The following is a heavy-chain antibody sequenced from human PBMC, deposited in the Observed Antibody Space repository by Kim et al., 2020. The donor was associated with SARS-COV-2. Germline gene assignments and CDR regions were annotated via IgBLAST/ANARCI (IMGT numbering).Heavy chain of an antibody. CDR3: ARTPRDEVVAATYHWFDP. V-gene: IGHV1-69*13. J-gene: IGHJ5*02. CDR2: IIPIFGTA. CDR1: GGTFSSYA. D-gene: IGHD2-15*01. Sequence: SVKVSCKASGGTFSSYAISWVRQAPGQGLEWMGGIIPIFGTANYAQKFQGRVTITADESTSTAYMELSSLRSEDTAVYYCARTPRDEVVAATYHWFDPWGQGTLVTVSS.